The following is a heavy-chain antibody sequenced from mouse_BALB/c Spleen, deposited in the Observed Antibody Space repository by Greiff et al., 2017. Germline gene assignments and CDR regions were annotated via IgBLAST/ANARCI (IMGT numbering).Heavy chain of an antibody. CDR1: GYNIKDTY. Sequence: VQLQQSGAELVKPGASVKLSCTASGYNIKDTYMHWVKQRPEQGLEWIGRIDPANGNTKYDPKFQGKATITADTSSNTAYLQLSSLTSEDTAVYYCANYYAYYAMDYWGQGTSVTVSS. CDR3: ANYYAYYAMDY. J-gene: IGHJ4*01. CDR2: IDPANGNT. V-gene: IGHV14-3*02. D-gene: IGHD1-1*01.